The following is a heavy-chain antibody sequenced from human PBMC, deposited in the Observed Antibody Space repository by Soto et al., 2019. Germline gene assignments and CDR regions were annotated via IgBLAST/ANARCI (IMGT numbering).Heavy chain of an antibody. CDR3: AKDTGDYYDSSGYYYGTDDAFDI. D-gene: IGHD3-22*01. J-gene: IGHJ3*02. CDR2: ISGSGGST. CDR1: GFTFSSYA. V-gene: IGHV3-23*01. Sequence: GGSLRLSCAASGFTFSSYAMSWVRQAPGKGLEWVSAISGSGGSTYYADSVKGRFTISRDNSKNTLYLQMNSLRAEDTAVYYCAKDTGDYYDSSGYYYGTDDAFDIWGQGTMVTVSS.